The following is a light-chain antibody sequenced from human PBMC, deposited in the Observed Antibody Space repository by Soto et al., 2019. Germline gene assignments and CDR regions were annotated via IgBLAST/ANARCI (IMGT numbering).Light chain of an antibody. J-gene: IGKJ1*01. Sequence: DIQMTQSPSTLSASVGDRVTITCRASQIINNWVAWYHQKQGKAPKFLIYEAPTLQSGVPSRFSGSGFGTEFSLTISSLQPDDSGSYYCQHLRTFGQETKLDIK. CDR2: EAP. V-gene: IGKV1-5*01. CDR3: QHLRT. CDR1: QIINNW.